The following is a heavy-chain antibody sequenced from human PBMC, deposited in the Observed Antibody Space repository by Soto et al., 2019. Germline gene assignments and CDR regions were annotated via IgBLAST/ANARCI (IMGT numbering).Heavy chain of an antibody. V-gene: IGHV3-21*01. CDR3: VRVGHMITFGGVSDAFDI. CDR2: ISSSSSYI. J-gene: IGHJ3*02. CDR1: GFTFSSYS. D-gene: IGHD3-16*01. Sequence: EVQLVESGGGLVKPGGSLRLSCAASGFTFSSYSMNWVRQAPGKGLEWVSSISSSSSYIYYADSVKRRFTISRDNAKNSLYLQMNSLRAEDTAVYYCVRVGHMITFGGVSDAFDIWGQGTMVTVSS.